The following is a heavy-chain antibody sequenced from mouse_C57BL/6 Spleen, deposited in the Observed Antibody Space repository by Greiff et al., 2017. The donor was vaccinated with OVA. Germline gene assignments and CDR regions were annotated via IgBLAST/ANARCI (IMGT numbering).Heavy chain of an antibody. CDR1: GFTFSDYG. D-gene: IGHD2-4*01. J-gene: IGHJ1*03. Sequence: VQLKESGGGLVKPGGSLKLSCAASGFTFSDYGMHWVRQAPEKGLEWVAYISSGSSTIYYADTVKGRFTISRDNAKNTLFLQMTSLRSEDPAMYYCARPYDYDGYFDVWGTGTTVTVSS. CDR2: ISSGSSTI. CDR3: ARPYDYDGYFDV. V-gene: IGHV5-17*01.